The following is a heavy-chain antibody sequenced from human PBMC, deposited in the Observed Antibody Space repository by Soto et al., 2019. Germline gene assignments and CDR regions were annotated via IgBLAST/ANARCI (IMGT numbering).Heavy chain of an antibody. D-gene: IGHD6-19*01. CDR3: AKDRLGLNWFDP. CDR1: GFTFSSYG. J-gene: IGHJ5*02. CDR2: ISYDGSNK. Sequence: GGSLRLSCAASGFTFSSYGMHWVRQAPGKGLEWVAVISYDGSNKYYADSVKGRFTISRDNSKNTLYLQMNSLRAEDTAVYYCAKDRLGLNWFDPWGQGTLVTVSS. V-gene: IGHV3-30*18.